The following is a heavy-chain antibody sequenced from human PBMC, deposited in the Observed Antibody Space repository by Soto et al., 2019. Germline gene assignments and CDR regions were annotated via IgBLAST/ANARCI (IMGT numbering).Heavy chain of an antibody. CDR1: GFTFSNSW. Sequence: EVQLVESGGGLVQPGGSLRLSCAASGFTFSNSWMSWVRQAPGKGLEWVALIKPDGSETYYVDSLRGRCTISKDNAKDSLYLQVNSLRAEDTAVYYCARDKGWGAFDYWGQGTLVTVSS. J-gene: IGHJ4*02. CDR3: ARDKGWGAFDY. V-gene: IGHV3-7*01. CDR2: IKPDGSET. D-gene: IGHD3-16*01.